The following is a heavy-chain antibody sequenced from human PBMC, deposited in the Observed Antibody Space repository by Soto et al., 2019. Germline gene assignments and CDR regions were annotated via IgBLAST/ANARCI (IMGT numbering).Heavy chain of an antibody. V-gene: IGHV3-48*02. CDR3: ARRITMVRGPYYYYALDV. CDR2: ITSTSSTK. D-gene: IGHD3-10*01. Sequence: PGGSLRLSCAASGFTFSSHAMNWVRQAPGKGLEWLSYITSTSSTKSYADSVKGRFTISRDNAKNSPYLQMNSLRDEDTAVYYCARRITMVRGPYYYYALDVRGQGTTVTVSS. CDR1: GFTFSSHA. J-gene: IGHJ6*02.